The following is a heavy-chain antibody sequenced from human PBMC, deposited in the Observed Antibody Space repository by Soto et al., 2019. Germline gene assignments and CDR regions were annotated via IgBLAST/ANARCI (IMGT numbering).Heavy chain of an antibody. Sequence: ETLSLTCTVSGGSVSSDYWSWIRQPPGKGLEWIGYIYYSGSTNYNPSLKSRVTISVDTSKNQFSLKLSSVTAADTAVYYCAATRYYDFWSGYYNAFDIWGQGTMVTVSS. CDR3: AATRYYDFWSGYYNAFDI. D-gene: IGHD3-3*01. CDR2: IYYSGST. V-gene: IGHV4-59*02. J-gene: IGHJ3*02. CDR1: GGSVSSDY.